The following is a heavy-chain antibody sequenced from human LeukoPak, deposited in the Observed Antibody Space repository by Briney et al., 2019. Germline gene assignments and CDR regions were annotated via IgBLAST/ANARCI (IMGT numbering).Heavy chain of an antibody. J-gene: IGHJ4*02. CDR1: GFTFSSYA. CDR2: ISYDGSNK. V-gene: IGHV3-30*04. D-gene: IGHD5-18*01. CDR3: ARESSGYSYGYFDY. Sequence: PGRSLRLSCAASGFTFSSYAMHRVRQAPGKGLEWVAVISYDGSNKYYADSVKGRFTISRDNSKNTLYLQMNSLRAEDTAVYYCARESSGYSYGYFDYWGQGTLVTVSS.